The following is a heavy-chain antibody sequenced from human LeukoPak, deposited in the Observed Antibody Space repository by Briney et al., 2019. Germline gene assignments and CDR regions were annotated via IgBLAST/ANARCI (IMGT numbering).Heavy chain of an antibody. J-gene: IGHJ4*02. CDR3: ARLDSRGYTY. CDR1: GYTFTSNW. CDR2: IFPSDSDT. V-gene: IGHV5-51*01. Sequence: GESLKISCKGSGYTFTSNWIGWVRQMPGKGLEFMGMIFPSDSDTRYSPSFQGQVTISADKSISSAYLQWSSLKASDTATYYCARLDSRGYTYWGQGTLVTVSS. D-gene: IGHD3-22*01.